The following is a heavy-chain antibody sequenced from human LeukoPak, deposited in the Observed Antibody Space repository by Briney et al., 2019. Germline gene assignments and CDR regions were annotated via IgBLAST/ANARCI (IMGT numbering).Heavy chain of an antibody. CDR2: IFSRGNT. V-gene: IGHV4-39*07. Sequence: ASETLSLTCSLSDDSISSNYYYVGWLRQPPGKGLEWIGSIFSRGNTYYNPSLKSRATISIDRSKNQFSLKLSSVTAADTAVYYCARARDTTSGSNWFDPWGQGTLVTVSS. CDR3: ARARDTTSGSNWFDP. D-gene: IGHD1-26*01. J-gene: IGHJ5*02. CDR1: DDSISSNYYY.